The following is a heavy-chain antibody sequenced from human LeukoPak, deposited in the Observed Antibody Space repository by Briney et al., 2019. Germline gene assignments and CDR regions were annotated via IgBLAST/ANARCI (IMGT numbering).Heavy chain of an antibody. CDR1: TFSSYW. D-gene: IGHD6-13*01. V-gene: IGHV4-39*07. CDR3: ARVYSSSWYPYYFDY. Sequence: TFSSYWMNWVRQPPGKGLEWIGSIYYSGSTYYNPSLKSRVTISVDTSKNQFSLKLSSVTAADTAVYYCARVYSSSWYPYYFDYWGQGTLVTVSS. CDR2: IYYSGST. J-gene: IGHJ4*02.